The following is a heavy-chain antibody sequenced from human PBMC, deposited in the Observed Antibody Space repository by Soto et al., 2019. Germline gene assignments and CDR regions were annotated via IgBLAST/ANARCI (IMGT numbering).Heavy chain of an antibody. V-gene: IGHV4-39*01. J-gene: IGHJ6*03. Sequence: QLQLQESGPGLVKPSETLSLTCTVSGGSISSSSSSWGWIRQPPGKGLEWLGIISYSGSTYYSPSLKSRVTISVDASKNLFSLKLSSVTAADTAVYYCARTYVTDVVVVPASKDYMDVWGKGTTGTVSS. CDR1: GGSISSSSSS. CDR3: ARTYVTDVVVVPASKDYMDV. D-gene: IGHD2-2*01. CDR2: ISYSGST.